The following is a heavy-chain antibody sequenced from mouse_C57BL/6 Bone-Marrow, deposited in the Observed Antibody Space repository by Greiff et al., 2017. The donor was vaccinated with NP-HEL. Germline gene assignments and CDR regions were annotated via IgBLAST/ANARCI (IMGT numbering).Heavy chain of an antibody. D-gene: IGHD2-4*01. V-gene: IGHV5-6*02. CDR1: GFTFSSYG. CDR3: ARRYDYEGFAD. J-gene: IGHJ3*01. CDR2: ISSGGSYT. Sequence: EVKLVESGGDLVKPGGSLKLSCAASGFTFSSYGMSWVRQTPDKRLEWVATISSGGSYTYYPDSVKGRFTISRDNAKNTLYLQMSSLKSEDTAMYYCARRYDYEGFADWGQGTLVTVSA.